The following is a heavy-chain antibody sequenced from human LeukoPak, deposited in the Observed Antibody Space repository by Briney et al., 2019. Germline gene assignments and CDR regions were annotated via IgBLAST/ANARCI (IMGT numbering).Heavy chain of an antibody. D-gene: IGHD3-10*01. CDR3: AKHSHGSGNYYNDY. CDR2: ISNDGSNK. V-gene: IGHV3-30*18. J-gene: IGHJ4*02. CDR1: GFTFSSYG. Sequence: PGGSLRLSCVASGFTFSSYGMHWVRQAPGKGLEWVVVISNDGSNKYYADSVKGRFAISRDDSKNTLYLQMNSLRAEDTAVYYCAKHSHGSGNYYNDYWGQGTLVTVSS.